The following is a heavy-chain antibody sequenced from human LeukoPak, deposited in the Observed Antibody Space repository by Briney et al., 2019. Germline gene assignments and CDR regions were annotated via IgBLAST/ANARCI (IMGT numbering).Heavy chain of an antibody. V-gene: IGHV3-21*01. CDR3: ARDLAGVGYSYGYDY. J-gene: IGHJ4*02. CDR1: GFTFSSYS. D-gene: IGHD5-18*01. Sequence: GGSLRLSCAASGFTFSSYSMNWVRQAPGKGLEWVSSISSSSSYIYYADSVKGRFTISRDNAKNSLYLQMNSLRAEDTAVYYCARDLAGVGYSYGYDYWGQGTLVTVSS. CDR2: ISSSSSYI.